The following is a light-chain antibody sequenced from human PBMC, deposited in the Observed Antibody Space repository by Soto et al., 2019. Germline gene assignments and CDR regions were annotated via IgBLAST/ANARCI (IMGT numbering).Light chain of an antibody. Sequence: EVVLTPSPGTLSLSPGEGATLSCRASHNISSTYLAWYQQKPGQAPRLLIYGASSRATGIPDRFSGSGSGTDFTLTVSRLEPEDFAVFYCQHYGSSMYTFGQGTKVDIK. J-gene: IGKJ2*01. CDR3: QHYGSSMYT. V-gene: IGKV3-20*01. CDR2: GAS. CDR1: HNISSTY.